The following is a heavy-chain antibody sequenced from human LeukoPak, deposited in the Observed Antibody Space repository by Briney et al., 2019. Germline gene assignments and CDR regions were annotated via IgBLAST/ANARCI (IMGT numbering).Heavy chain of an antibody. CDR1: GFTFSSYS. J-gene: IGHJ4*02. CDR3: ARGSDISDY. V-gene: IGHV3-48*01. Sequence: PGGSLRLSCAASGFTFSSYSMNWVRQAPGKGLEWASYISSSSRTTYYADSVKGRFTISRDDAKNSLYLQMISLRADDTAVYYCARGSDISDYWGQGTLVTVSS. D-gene: IGHD3-9*01. CDR2: ISSSSRTT.